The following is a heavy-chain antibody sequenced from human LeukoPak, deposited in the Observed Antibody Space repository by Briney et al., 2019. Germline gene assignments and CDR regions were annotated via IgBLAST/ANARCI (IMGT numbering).Heavy chain of an antibody. J-gene: IGHJ4*02. D-gene: IGHD3-10*01. Sequence: SQTLSLTCTVSGGSLSSGGYYWSWIRQPPGRGLEWIGYIYHSGSTYYNPSLKSRVTISVDRSKNQFSLKLSSVTAADTAVYYCARARRTYYYGSGFDYWGQGTLVTVSS. V-gene: IGHV4-30-2*01. CDR1: GGSLSSGGYY. CDR2: IYHSGST. CDR3: ARARRTYYYGSGFDY.